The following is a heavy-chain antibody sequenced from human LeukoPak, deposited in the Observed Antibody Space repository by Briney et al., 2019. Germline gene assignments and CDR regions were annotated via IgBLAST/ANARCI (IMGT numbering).Heavy chain of an antibody. CDR2: IYNSGST. D-gene: IGHD3-16*01. J-gene: IGHJ5*02. CDR3: ARESGSYLWRSWLNP. CDR1: GGAISIYY. V-gene: IGHV4-59*01. Sequence: PSETLSLTCSVSGGAISIYYWSWIRQPPGKGLEWIGYIYNSGSTNYNPSLKSRVTISVDTSKNQFSLKLNSVTAADTAVYYCARESGSYLWRSWLNPWGQGTLVTVSS.